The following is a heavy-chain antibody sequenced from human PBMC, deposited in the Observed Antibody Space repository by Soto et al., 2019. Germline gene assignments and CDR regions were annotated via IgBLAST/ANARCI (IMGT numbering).Heavy chain of an antibody. Sequence: QITLNESGPTVVRPTETLTLTCSFSGFSLTTSGVGVGWIRQSPGKAPEWLALIYWDDDKRYSASLKSRLTITKDTAKNQVVLTVSDLDPTDTATYYCAHRVLRTVFGLVTTTAIYFDVWGQGTPVAVSS. CDR2: IYWDDDK. D-gene: IGHD3-3*01. J-gene: IGHJ4*02. CDR1: GFSLTTSGVG. CDR3: AHRVLRTVFGLVTTTAIYFDV. V-gene: IGHV2-5*02.